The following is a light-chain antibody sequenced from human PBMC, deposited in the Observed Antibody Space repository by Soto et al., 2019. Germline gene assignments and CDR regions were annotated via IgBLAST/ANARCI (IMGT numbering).Light chain of an antibody. Sequence: EIVLTQSPGTLSLSPGERATLSCGASQSVSSSDLAWYQHKPGQAPRLLIYGASSRATGIPDRFSGSGSGTDFTLTISRLEPEDFAVYYCQQSGYSTGTFGQGTKVEI. CDR1: QSVSSSD. CDR3: QQSGYSTGT. CDR2: GAS. V-gene: IGKV3-20*01. J-gene: IGKJ1*01.